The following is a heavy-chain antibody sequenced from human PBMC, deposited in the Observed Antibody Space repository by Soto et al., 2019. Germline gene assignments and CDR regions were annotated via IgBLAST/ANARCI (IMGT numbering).Heavy chain of an antibody. CDR1: GFTFSNYV. J-gene: IGHJ4*02. CDR3: AKRPRALLTFDY. V-gene: IGHV3-23*04. D-gene: IGHD1-26*01. CDR2: ISYSGGTS. Sequence: EVQLVDSGGGLVQPGGSLRLSCAASGFTFSNYVMSWVRQAPGKGLEWVSSISYSGGTSYYADSVKGRFTISRDNSKNTLYLQMNSLRAEDTAIYYCAKRPRALLTFDYWGQGTLVTVSS.